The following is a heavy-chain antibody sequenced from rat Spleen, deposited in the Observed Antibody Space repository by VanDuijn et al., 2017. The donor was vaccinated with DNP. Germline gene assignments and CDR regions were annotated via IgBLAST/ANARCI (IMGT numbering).Heavy chain of an antibody. V-gene: IGHV5-25*01. CDR1: GFTFSNYD. Sequence: EVQLVESGGALVQPGRSMKLSCVVSGFTFSNYDMAWVRQAPKKGLEWIAFISSDAGTTHYRDSVKGRFTISRDNAKDTLYLQGDSLRSEDTATYYCARDRTGTWFAYWGQGTLVTVSS. D-gene: IGHD5-1*01. CDR3: ARDRTGTWFAY. CDR2: ISSDAGTT. J-gene: IGHJ3*01.